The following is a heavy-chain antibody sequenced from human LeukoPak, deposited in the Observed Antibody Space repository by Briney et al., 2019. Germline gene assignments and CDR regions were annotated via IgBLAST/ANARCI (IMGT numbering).Heavy chain of an antibody. Sequence: SETLSLTCSVYGGSFNGYYWSWIRQPPGRGLEWIGEINHSGTTNYNPSLESRVTMSLDTSKNQFSLRLNSVTAADTAVYYCARVPLRFLEPFDYWGQGTLVTVSS. D-gene: IGHD3-3*01. CDR3: ARVPLRFLEPFDY. CDR1: GGSFNGYY. CDR2: INHSGTT. J-gene: IGHJ4*02. V-gene: IGHV4-34*01.